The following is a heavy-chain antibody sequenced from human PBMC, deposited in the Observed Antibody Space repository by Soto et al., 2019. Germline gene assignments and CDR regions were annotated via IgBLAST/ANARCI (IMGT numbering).Heavy chain of an antibody. Sequence: EVQLVESGGGLVQPGGSLRLSCAASGFTFSSYWMHWVRQAPGKGLVWVSRINGDGSSTFYADSVRGRFTVSRDNARDTLFLQINSLRAEDTAVYFCARGLRNSYAMDVWGQGTTVTVSS. CDR3: ARGLRNSYAMDV. CDR2: INGDGSST. V-gene: IGHV3-74*01. CDR1: GFTFSSYW. J-gene: IGHJ6*02.